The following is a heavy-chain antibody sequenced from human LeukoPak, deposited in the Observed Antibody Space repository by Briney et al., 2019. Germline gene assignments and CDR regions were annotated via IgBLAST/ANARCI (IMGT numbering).Heavy chain of an antibody. V-gene: IGHV1-69*13. CDR1: GGTFSSYA. D-gene: IGHD3-22*01. Sequence: GAPVKVSCKASGGTFSSYAISWVRQAPGQGLEWMGGIIPIFGTASYAQKFQGRVTVTADESTSTAYMELSSLRSEDTAVYYCARAHSSGYHPHPFDYWGQGTLVTVSS. CDR2: IIPIFGTA. J-gene: IGHJ4*02. CDR3: ARAHSSGYHPHPFDY.